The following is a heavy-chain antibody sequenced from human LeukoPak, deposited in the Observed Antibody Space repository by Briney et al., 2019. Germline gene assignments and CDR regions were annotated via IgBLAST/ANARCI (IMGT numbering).Heavy chain of an antibody. CDR3: ARDLNYGGNWFDP. D-gene: IGHD1-7*01. CDR1: GGTFSSYT. V-gene: IGHV1-69*04. J-gene: IGHJ5*02. CDR2: IIPILGIA. Sequence: SVEVSCKASGGTFSSYTISWVRQAPGQGLEWMGRIIPILGIANYAQKFQGRVTITADKSTSTAYMELSSLRSEDTAVYYCARDLNYGGNWFDPWGQGTLVTVSS.